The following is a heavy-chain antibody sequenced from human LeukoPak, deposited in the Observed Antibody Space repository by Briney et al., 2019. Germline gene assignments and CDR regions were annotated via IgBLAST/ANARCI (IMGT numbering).Heavy chain of an antibody. Sequence: GGSLRLSCAASGFTFSSYAMSWVRQAPGKGLEWVPTVSGSGGSTYYADSVKGRFTISRDNSKNTLYLQMNSLRAEDTAVYYCAKAHYYDSSGSYSRYFDSWGQGTLVTVSS. CDR1: GFTFSSYA. CDR2: VSGSGGST. J-gene: IGHJ4*02. CDR3: AKAHYYDSSGSYSRYFDS. D-gene: IGHD3-22*01. V-gene: IGHV3-23*01.